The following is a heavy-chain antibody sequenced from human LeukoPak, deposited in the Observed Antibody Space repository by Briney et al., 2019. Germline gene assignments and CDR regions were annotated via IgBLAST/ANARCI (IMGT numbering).Heavy chain of an antibody. CDR1: GFALSNYV. J-gene: IGHJ6*01. Sequence: GGALRHSCGASGFALSNYVMHSVRQAPAKGVEWVAFISYDRANNYYADAVKGQFTISRDYSKNTVYLQMNSLRPEDTAVYYCARDDYGMDVWGQGTTVTVSS. CDR3: ARDDYGMDV. CDR2: ISYDRANN. V-gene: IGHV3-30*04.